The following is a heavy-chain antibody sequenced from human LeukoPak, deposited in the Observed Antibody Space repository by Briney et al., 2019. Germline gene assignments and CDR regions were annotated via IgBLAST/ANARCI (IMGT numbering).Heavy chain of an antibody. J-gene: IGHJ6*02. Sequence: GGSLRLSCAASGFTFSDYYMSWIRQAPGKGLEWVSYISSSGSTIYYADSVKGRFTISRDNAKNSLYLQMNSLRAEDTAVYYCARVKIAAAGTRPYYYGMDVWGQGTTVTVSS. CDR3: ARVKIAAAGTRPYYYGMDV. CDR2: ISSSGSTI. CDR1: GFTFSDYY. D-gene: IGHD6-13*01. V-gene: IGHV3-11*04.